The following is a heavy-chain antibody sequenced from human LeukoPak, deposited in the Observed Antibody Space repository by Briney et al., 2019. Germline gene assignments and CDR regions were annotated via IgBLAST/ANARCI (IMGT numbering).Heavy chain of an antibody. V-gene: IGHV4-59*02. J-gene: IGHJ4*02. CDR2: IYKIGTT. D-gene: IGHD2-15*01. CDR3: VIGVGWQPDY. CDR1: GDSVTGYF. Sequence: PETLSLTCTVFGDSVTGYFLNWVRQPPGKGLEWIGHIYKIGTTNYNPSLKSRLTISADTSKNQFSLQLRSVTAAATAVYYCVIGVGWQPDYWGQGALVTVSS.